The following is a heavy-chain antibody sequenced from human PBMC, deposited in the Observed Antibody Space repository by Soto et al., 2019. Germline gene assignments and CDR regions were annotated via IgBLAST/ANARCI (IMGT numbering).Heavy chain of an antibody. CDR1: GFTFISSA. V-gene: IGHV1-58*01. CDR3: AADSDYQVLYYYYGMDV. CDR2: IVVGSGNT. Sequence: GASVKVSCKASGFTFISSAVQWLRQARGQRLEWIGWIVVGSGNTNYAQKFQERVTITRDMSTSTAYMELSSLRYEDTAVYYCAADSDYQVLYYYYGMDVWGQGTTVTVSS. D-gene: IGHD4-17*01. J-gene: IGHJ6*02.